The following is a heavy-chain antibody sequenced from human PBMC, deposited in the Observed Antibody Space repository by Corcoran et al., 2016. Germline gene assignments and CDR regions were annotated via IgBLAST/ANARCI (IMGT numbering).Heavy chain of an antibody. CDR2: IYWNDDK. D-gene: IGHD6-19*01. CDR1: GFSLSTSGVG. Sequence: QITLKESGPTLVKPTQTLTLTCTFSGFSLSTSGVGVGWIRQPPGKALEWLALIYWNDDKRYSPSLKSRLTITKDTSKNQVVLTMTNMDPVDTATYYWAHGYSSGWYDWFDPWGQGTLVTVSS. V-gene: IGHV2-5*01. CDR3: AHGYSSGWYDWFDP. J-gene: IGHJ5*02.